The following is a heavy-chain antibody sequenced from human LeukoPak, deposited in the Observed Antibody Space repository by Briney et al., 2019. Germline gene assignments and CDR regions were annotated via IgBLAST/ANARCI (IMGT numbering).Heavy chain of an antibody. CDR1: GGSISGYY. CDR3: ARDQPQGIAAAGYFQH. J-gene: IGHJ1*01. Sequence: SETLSLTCTVSGGSISGYYWSWIRQPPGKGLEWIGYVYYSGSTNYNPSLKSRVTISVDTSKNQFSPKLSSVTAADTAVYYCARDQPQGIAAAGYFQHWGQGTPVTVSS. CDR2: VYYSGST. V-gene: IGHV4-59*01. D-gene: IGHD6-13*01.